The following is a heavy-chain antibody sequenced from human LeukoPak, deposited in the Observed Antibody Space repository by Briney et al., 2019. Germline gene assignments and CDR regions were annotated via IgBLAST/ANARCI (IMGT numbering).Heavy chain of an antibody. Sequence: PGGSLRLSCAASGFTFSSYGMHWVRQAPGKGLEWVAVIWYDGSNKYYADSVKGRFTISRDNSKNTLYLQINSLRVGDTAVYFCARVGAATFYWYYMDVWGKGTTVTVSS. CDR3: ARVGAATFYWYYMDV. D-gene: IGHD1-26*01. J-gene: IGHJ6*03. V-gene: IGHV3-33*01. CDR1: GFTFSSYG. CDR2: IWYDGSNK.